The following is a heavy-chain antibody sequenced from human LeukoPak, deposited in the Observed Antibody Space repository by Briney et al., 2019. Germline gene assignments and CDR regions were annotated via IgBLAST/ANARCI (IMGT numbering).Heavy chain of an antibody. V-gene: IGHV3-13*01. D-gene: IGHD3-10*01. Sequence: GGSLRLSCAASGFTFSSYDMHWVRQATGKGLEWVSAIGTAGDTYYPGSVKGRFTISRENAKNSLYLQMNSLRAGDTAVYYCARSYFHYYGSGSYYTPGYFDYWGQGTLVTLSS. CDR3: ARSYFHYYGSGSYYTPGYFDY. CDR1: GFTFSSYD. CDR2: IGTAGDT. J-gene: IGHJ4*02.